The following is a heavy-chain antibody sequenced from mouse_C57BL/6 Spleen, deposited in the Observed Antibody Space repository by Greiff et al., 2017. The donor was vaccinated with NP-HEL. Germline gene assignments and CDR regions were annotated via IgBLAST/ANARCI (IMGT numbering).Heavy chain of an antibody. D-gene: IGHD3-2*02. J-gene: IGHJ4*01. CDR3: ATAQASSDDYAMEY. V-gene: IGHV1-22*01. Sequence: EVQLQQSGPELVKPGASVKMSCKASGYTLTDYNMHWVKQSHGTSLEWTGYINPNNGGTSYNQKLKGKSTLTVNKYSSTAYMELRSLTSEDSAVYYCATAQASSDDYAMEYWDQVNSVTVAS. CDR1: GYTLTDYN. CDR2: INPNNGGT.